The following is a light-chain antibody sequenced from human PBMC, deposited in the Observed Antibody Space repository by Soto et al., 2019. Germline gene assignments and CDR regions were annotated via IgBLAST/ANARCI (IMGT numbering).Light chain of an antibody. J-gene: IGKJ4*01. CDR2: GAS. CDR1: QSVSSSS. CDR3: HQYGSSPLT. V-gene: IGKV3-20*01. Sequence: EIVLTQSPGTLSLSPGEGATLSCRASQSVSSSSLAWYQQKPGQAPRLLIYGASSRATGIPDRFSGSGSGTDFTLTISRLEPEDFAVDFCHQYGSSPLTFGGGTKVEIK.